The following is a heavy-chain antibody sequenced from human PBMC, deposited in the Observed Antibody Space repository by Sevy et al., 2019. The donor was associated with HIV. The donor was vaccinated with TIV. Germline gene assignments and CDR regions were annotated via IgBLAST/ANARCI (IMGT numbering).Heavy chain of an antibody. CDR1: GFTFSSYS. Sequence: GGSLRLSCAASGFTFSSYSMNWVRQAPGKGLEWVSSISSSSSYIYYADSVKGRFTISRDNAKNSLYLQMNSLRAEDMAVYYCARMSMVRGVITALDYWGQGTLVTVSS. CDR2: ISSSSSYI. D-gene: IGHD3-10*01. V-gene: IGHV3-21*01. CDR3: ARMSMVRGVITALDY. J-gene: IGHJ4*02.